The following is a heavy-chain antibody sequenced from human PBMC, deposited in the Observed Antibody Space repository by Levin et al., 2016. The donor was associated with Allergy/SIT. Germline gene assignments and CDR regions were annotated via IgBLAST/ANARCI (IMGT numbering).Heavy chain of an antibody. Sequence: SETLSLTCTVSGGSISSYYWSWIRQPPGKGLEWIGYIYYSGSTNYNPSLKSRVTISVDTSKNQFSLKLSSVTAADTAVYYCARHVGGSSNFDFWGQGTLVTVSS. CDR2: IYYSGST. V-gene: IGHV4-59*01. CDR1: GGSISSYY. J-gene: IGHJ4*02. CDR3: ARHVGGSSNFDF. D-gene: IGHD2-15*01.